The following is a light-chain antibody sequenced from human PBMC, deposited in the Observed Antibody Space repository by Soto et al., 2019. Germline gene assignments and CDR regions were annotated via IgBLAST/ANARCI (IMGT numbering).Light chain of an antibody. CDR2: EVS. Sequence: QSVLTQPASVSGSDGQSITISCTGTSSDVGGYNYVSWYQQRPGKAPKLMIFEVSNRPSGVSNRFSGSKSDNTASLTISGLQGDDEADYYCSSYTGNSPFIGFGTGTKLTVL. CDR3: SSYTGNSPFIG. J-gene: IGLJ1*01. CDR1: SSDVGGYNY. V-gene: IGLV2-14*01.